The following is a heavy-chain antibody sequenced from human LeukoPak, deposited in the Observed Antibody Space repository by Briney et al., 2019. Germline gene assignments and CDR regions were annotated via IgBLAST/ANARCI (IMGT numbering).Heavy chain of an antibody. CDR2: INPSGGST. Sequence: ASVKVSCKASGYTFTSYYMHWVRQAPGQGLEWMGIINPSGGSTSYAQKFQGRVTMTRDTSTSTVYMELSSLRSEDTAVYYCARGRLSYYYDSSGQFDYWGQGILVTVSS. V-gene: IGHV1-46*01. J-gene: IGHJ4*02. D-gene: IGHD3-22*01. CDR1: GYTFTSYY. CDR3: ARGRLSYYYDSSGQFDY.